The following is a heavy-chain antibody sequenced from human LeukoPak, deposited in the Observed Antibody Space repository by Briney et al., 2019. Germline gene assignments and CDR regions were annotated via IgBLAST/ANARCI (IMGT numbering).Heavy chain of an antibody. J-gene: IGHJ4*02. CDR3: ARGYYYDSSGSDHFDY. D-gene: IGHD3-22*01. V-gene: IGHV3-33*01. CDR1: GFTFSSYG. CDR2: IWYDGSKK. Sequence: GRSLPLSCAASGFTFSSYGMHWVRQAPGKGLEWVAVIWYDGSKKYYADSVKGRFTISRDNSKNTLYLQINSLRADDTAVYYCARGYYYDSSGSDHFDYWGQGALVSASS.